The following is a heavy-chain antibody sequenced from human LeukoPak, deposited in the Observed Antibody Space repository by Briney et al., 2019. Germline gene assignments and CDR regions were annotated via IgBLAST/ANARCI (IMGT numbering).Heavy chain of an antibody. CDR2: ISSSSSYI. CDR3: ARDRSIAAAGSLDY. D-gene: IGHD6-13*01. J-gene: IGHJ4*02. CDR1: GFTFSSYS. V-gene: IGHV3-21*01. Sequence: GGSLRLSCAASGFTFSSYSMNWVRQAPGKGLEWVSSISSSSSYIYYADSVKGRFTISRDNAKNSLYLQMNGLRAEDTAVYYCARDRSIAAAGSLDYWGQGTLVTVSS.